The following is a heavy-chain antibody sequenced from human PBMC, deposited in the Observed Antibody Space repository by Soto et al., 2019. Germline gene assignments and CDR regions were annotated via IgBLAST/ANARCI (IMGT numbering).Heavy chain of an antibody. CDR1: GFTFSSYG. J-gene: IGHJ3*02. V-gene: IGHV3-33*06. CDR2: IWYDGSNK. Sequence: PGGSLRLSCAASGFTFSSYGMHWVRQAPGKGLEWVAVIWYDGSNKYYADSVKGRFTISRDNSKNTLYLQMNSLRAEDTAVYYCAKYTSNPDHDAFDIWGQGTMVTVSS. D-gene: IGHD2-2*02. CDR3: AKYTSNPDHDAFDI.